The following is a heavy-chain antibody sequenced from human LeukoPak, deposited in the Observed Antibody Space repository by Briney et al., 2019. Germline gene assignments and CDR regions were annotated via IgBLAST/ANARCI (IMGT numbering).Heavy chain of an antibody. CDR3: ARGGSLDV. CDR2: IKPDGSEK. Sequence: GGSLRFSCAASGFTFSSYWMSWVRQAPGKGLEWVANIKPDGSEKYYVDSVKGRFTISRGSARNSLCLQMNSLRAEDTAVYFCARGGSLDVWGQGTTVTVSS. CDR1: GFTFSSYW. V-gene: IGHV3-7*01. J-gene: IGHJ6*02.